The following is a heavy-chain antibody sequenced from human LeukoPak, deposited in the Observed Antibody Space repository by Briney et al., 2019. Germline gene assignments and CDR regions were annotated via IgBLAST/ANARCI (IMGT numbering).Heavy chain of an antibody. J-gene: IGHJ4*02. V-gene: IGHV1-69*05. D-gene: IGHD5-18*01. CDR3: ARVFIRSKSKRGYSNGYD. CDR2: IIPIFGTA. CDR1: GGTFSSYA. Sequence: ASVKVSCKASGGTFSSYAISWVRQAPGQGLEWMGRIIPIFGTANYAQEFQGRVTITTDESTSTAYMELSSLRSEDTAVYYCARVFIRSKSKRGYSNGYDWGQGTLVTVSS.